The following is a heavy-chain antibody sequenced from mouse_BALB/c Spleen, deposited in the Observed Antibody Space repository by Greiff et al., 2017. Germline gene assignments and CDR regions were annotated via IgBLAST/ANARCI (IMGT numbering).Heavy chain of an antibody. Sequence: EVQRVESGGGLVKPGGSLKLSCAASGFTFSSYAMSWVRQSPEKRLEWVAEISSGGSYTYYPDTVTGRFTISRDNAKNTLYLEMSSLRSEDTAMYYCARTIMDYWGQGTSVTVSS. CDR2: ISSGGSYT. V-gene: IGHV5-9-4*01. CDR1: GFTFSSYA. CDR3: ARTIMDY. J-gene: IGHJ4*01.